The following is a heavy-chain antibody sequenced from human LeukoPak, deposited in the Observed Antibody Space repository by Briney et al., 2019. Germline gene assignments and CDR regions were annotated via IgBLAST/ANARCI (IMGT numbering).Heavy chain of an antibody. D-gene: IGHD4-17*01. V-gene: IGHV3-23*01. CDR2: ISGSGGST. CDR1: GFTFSSYA. Sequence: PGGSLRLSCAASGFTFSSYAMSWVRQAPGKGLEWVSAISGSGGSTYYADSVKGRFTISRDNSKNTLYLQMNSLRAEDTAVYYCAEGQLSRGDYSGSFDYWGQGTLVTVSS. J-gene: IGHJ4*02. CDR3: AEGQLSRGDYSGSFDY.